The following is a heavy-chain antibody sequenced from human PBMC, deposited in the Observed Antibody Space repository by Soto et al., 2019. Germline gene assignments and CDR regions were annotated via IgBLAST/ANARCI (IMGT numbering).Heavy chain of an antibody. V-gene: IGHV4-59*01. J-gene: IGHJ5*02. Sequence: SETLSLTSTVSGGTISSYYWSWIRQPPGEGLEWIGYIYSSGSTHYNTSLKSRVTISVDTSNNQFSLKLSSVPAADTAVYYCANSTPWWVDPWGQGTLVTVSS. D-gene: IGHD2-15*01. CDR1: GGTISSYY. CDR2: IYSSGST. CDR3: ANSTPWWVDP.